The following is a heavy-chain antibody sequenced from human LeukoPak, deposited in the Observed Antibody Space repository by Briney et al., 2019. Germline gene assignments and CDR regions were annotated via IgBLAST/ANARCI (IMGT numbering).Heavy chain of an antibody. V-gene: IGHV3-21*01. CDR1: GFTFSSYS. Sequence: GSLRLSCAASGFTFSSYSMNWVRQAPGKGLEWVSSISSSSSYIYYADSVKGRFTISRDNAKNSLYLQMNSLRAEDTAVYYCAREEPYYYDSSGYRPQYFDYWGQGTLVTVSS. J-gene: IGHJ4*02. D-gene: IGHD3-22*01. CDR3: AREEPYYYDSSGYRPQYFDY. CDR2: ISSSSSYI.